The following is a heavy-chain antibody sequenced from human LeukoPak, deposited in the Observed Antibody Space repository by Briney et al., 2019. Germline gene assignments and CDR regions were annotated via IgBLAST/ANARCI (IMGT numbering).Heavy chain of an antibody. CDR1: GGSISSYY. CDR2: IYYSGST. D-gene: IGHD6-19*01. Sequence: PSETLSLTCTVSGGSISSYYWSWIRQPPGKGLEWIGYIYYSGSTNYNPSLKSRVTISVDTSKNQFSLKLSSVTAADTAVYYCARRLAGRHYLDYWGQGTLVTVSS. V-gene: IGHV4-59*08. CDR3: ARRLAGRHYLDY. J-gene: IGHJ4*02.